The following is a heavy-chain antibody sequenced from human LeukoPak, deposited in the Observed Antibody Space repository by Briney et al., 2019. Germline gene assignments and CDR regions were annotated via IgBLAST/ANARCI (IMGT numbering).Heavy chain of an antibody. V-gene: IGHV3-48*04. D-gene: IGHD2-2*01. CDR2: ISSSGSTI. CDR3: ARGTGYCSSTSCYGYY. Sequence: GGSLRLSCAASGFTFSSYGMSWVRQAPGKGLEWVSYISSSGSTIYYADSVKGRFTISRDNAKNSLYLQMNSLRAEDTAVYYCARGTGYCSSTSCYGYYWGQGTLVTVSS. CDR1: GFTFSSYG. J-gene: IGHJ4*02.